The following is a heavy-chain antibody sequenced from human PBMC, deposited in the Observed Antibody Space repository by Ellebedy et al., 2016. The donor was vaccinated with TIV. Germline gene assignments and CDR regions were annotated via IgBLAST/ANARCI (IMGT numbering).Heavy chain of an antibody. J-gene: IGHJ5*02. CDR1: GYTFTSYY. V-gene: IGHV1-8*02. CDR3: ARLNSSSWYQDVWFDP. CDR2: MNPNSGNT. Sequence: ASVKVSCXASGYTFTSYYMHWVRQATGQGLEWMGWMNPNSGNTGYAQKFQGRVTMTRNTSISTAYMELSSLRSEDTAVYYCARLNSSSWYQDVWFDPWGQGTLVTVSS. D-gene: IGHD6-13*01.